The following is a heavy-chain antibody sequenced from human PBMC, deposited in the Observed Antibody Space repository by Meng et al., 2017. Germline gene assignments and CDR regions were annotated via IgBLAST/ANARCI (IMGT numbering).Heavy chain of an antibody. CDR1: GDSISSNSAA. CDR2: TYYRSKWYN. V-gene: IGHV6-1*01. D-gene: IGHD2-2*03. CDR3: ARGRTEMDIEY. Sequence: QVHLQQSGPGLVKPSQTLSLTCAISGDSISSNSAAWIWIRQSPSRGLEWLGRTYYRSKWYNDYAVSVRGRITINPDTSKNQFSLQPNSMTLENTAMYYCARGRTEMDIEYWGRGTLVTVSS. J-gene: IGHJ4*02.